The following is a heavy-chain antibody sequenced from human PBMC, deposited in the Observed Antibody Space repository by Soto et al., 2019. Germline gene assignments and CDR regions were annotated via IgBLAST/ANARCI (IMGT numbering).Heavy chain of an antibody. J-gene: IGHJ6*02. CDR1: GGTFSSYA. CDR3: AASTASGWYYYYYGMDV. V-gene: IGHV1-69*01. D-gene: IGHD6-19*01. CDR2: IIPIFGTA. Sequence: QVQLVQSGAEVKKPGSSVKVSCKASGGTFSSYAISWVRQAPGQGLESMGGIIPIFGTANYAQKFQGRVTITADESTSTAYMELSSLRSEDTAVYYCAASTASGWYYYYYGMDVWGQGTTVTVSS.